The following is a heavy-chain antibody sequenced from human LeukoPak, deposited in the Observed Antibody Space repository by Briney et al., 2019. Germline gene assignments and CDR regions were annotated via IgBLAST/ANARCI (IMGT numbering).Heavy chain of an antibody. J-gene: IGHJ4*02. CDR1: GYTFTGYY. CDR3: ARDQVGSSSSWYNY. D-gene: IGHD6-13*01. Sequence: GASVKVSCKASGYTFTGYYMHWVRQAPGQGLEWMGWINPNSGGTNYAQKFQGRVTMTRDTSISTAYMELSRLRSDDTAVYYCARDQVGSSSSWYNYWGQGTLVTVSS. CDR2: INPNSGGT. V-gene: IGHV1-2*02.